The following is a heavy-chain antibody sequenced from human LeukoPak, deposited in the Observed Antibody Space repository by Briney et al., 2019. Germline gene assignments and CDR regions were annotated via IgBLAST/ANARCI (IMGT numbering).Heavy chain of an antibody. CDR1: GFTFSNAW. D-gene: IGHD6-19*01. CDR2: IKSKTDGGTT. J-gene: IGHJ4*02. V-gene: IGHV3-15*01. Sequence: PGGSLRLSCAASGFTFSNAWMSWVRQAPGKGLEWVGRIKSKTDGGTTDYAAPVKGRFTISRDDSKNTLYLQMNSLKTEDTAVYYCTTQSIAVAGFDYWGQGTLVTVSS. CDR3: TTQSIAVAGFDY.